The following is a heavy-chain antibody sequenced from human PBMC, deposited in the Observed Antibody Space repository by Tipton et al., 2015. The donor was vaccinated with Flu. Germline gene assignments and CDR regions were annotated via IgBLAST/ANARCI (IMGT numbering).Heavy chain of an antibody. J-gene: IGHJ4*02. D-gene: IGHD2-21*02. CDR2: VNPNSANT. CDR3: AREYSGGGDCCEFDY. CDR1: GYTFTSYD. V-gene: IGHV1-8*01. Sequence: QLVQSGAEVKTPGASVKVSCKASGYTFTSYDINWVRQATGQGLEWMGWVNPNSANTGYAQKFQGRVTMTRDTSISTAYMELSSLRSADTAVYYCAREYSGGGDCCEFDYWGQGTLVTVSS.